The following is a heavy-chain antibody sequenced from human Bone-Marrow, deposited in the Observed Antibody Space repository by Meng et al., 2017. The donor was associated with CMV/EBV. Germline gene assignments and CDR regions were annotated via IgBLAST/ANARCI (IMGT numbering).Heavy chain of an antibody. CDR1: GGSISSYY. D-gene: IGHD6-13*01. J-gene: IGHJ4*02. V-gene: IGHV4-59*01. CDR2: IYYSGST. Sequence: SETLSLTCTVSGGSISSYYWSWIRQPPGKGLERIGYIYYSGSTNYNPSLESRVTISIDTSKNQFSLKLTSVTAEDTAVYYCAKVGSRTIAAAAIDYWGQETLVTVSS. CDR3: AKVGSRTIAAAAIDY.